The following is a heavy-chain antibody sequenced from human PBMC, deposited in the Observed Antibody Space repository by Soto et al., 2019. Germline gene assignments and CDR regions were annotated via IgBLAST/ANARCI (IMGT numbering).Heavy chain of an antibody. Sequence: GASVKVSCKASGDTFNFYTFSWVRQAPGQGLEWMGRIIPMVGMSNYAQKFQGRVSMTRDTSISTAYMELSSLRSEDTAVYYCVRVFGSIDYWGQGTLVTVSS. CDR2: IIPMVGMS. CDR1: GDTFNFYT. V-gene: IGHV1-69*02. D-gene: IGHD2-21*01. J-gene: IGHJ4*02. CDR3: VRVFGSIDY.